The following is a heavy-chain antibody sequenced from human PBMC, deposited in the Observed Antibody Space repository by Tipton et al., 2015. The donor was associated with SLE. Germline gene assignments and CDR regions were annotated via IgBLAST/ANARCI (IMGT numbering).Heavy chain of an antibody. V-gene: IGHV3-66*01. CDR2: FFGADST. Sequence: LSLTCAASGVTISSNFMSWVRQAPRKGLEWVSVFFGADSTYYADSVKGRFIVSRDSSKNTLFLQMNSLRAEDTAVYYCARGPVSGRRYFDFWGQGTLVTVSS. CDR1: GVTISSNF. D-gene: IGHD6-19*01. CDR3: ARGPVSGRRYFDF. J-gene: IGHJ4*02.